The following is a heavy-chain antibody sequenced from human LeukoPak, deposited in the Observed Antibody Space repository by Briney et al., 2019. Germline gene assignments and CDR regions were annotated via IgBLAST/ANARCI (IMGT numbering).Heavy chain of an antibody. V-gene: IGHV3-23*01. Sequence: PGGSLRLSCAASGLTFSSYGMSWVRQAPGRGLEWVSAISTTGGTTYYADSVRGRFTISRDNSRNTLYLQMSSLRAEDTAVYYCAKGMSQWLASGGWTGFDYWGQGTLVTVSS. CDR2: ISTTGGTT. J-gene: IGHJ4*02. CDR1: GLTFSSYG. CDR3: AKGMSQWLASGGWTGFDY. D-gene: IGHD6-19*01.